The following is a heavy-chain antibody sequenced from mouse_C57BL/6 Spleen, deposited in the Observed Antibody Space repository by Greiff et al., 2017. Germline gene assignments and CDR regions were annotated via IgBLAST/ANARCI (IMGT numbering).Heavy chain of an antibody. CDR1: GFNIKNTY. D-gene: IGHD2-4*01. J-gene: IGHJ2*01. V-gene: IGHV14-3*01. CDR2: IDPANGNT. CDR3: AKDYDYALYYFGR. Sequence: EVQLQQSVAELVRPGASVKLSCTASGFNIKNTYMHWVKQRPEQGLEWIGRIDPANGNTKYAPKFQGKTTITADTSSNTAYLQLSSLTSEDTAFYCCAKDYDYALYYFGRCGQGATLSIS.